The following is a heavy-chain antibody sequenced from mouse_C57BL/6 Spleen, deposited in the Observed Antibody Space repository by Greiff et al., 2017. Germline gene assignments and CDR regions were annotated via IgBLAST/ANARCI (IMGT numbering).Heavy chain of an antibody. J-gene: IGHJ3*01. D-gene: IGHD1-1*01. V-gene: IGHV1-69*01. Sequence: QVQLKQPGAELVMPGASVKLSCKASGYTFTSYWMHWVKQRPGQGLEWIGEIDPSDSYTNYNQKFKGKSTLTVDKSSSTAYMQLSSLTSEDSAVYYCAGSITTGFAYWGQGTLVTVSA. CDR2: IDPSDSYT. CDR1: GYTFTSYW. CDR3: AGSITTGFAY.